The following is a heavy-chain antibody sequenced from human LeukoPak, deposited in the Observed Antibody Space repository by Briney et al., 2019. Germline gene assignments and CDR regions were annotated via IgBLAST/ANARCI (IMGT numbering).Heavy chain of an antibody. Sequence: PGGSLRLSCAASGFSFSNYALHWVRQAPGKGLEWVAVISYDGSNKYYADSVKGRFTISRDNSKNTLYLQMNSLRGEDTAVYYCARDRYGLDYWGQGTLVTVSS. CDR3: ARDRYGLDY. D-gene: IGHD5-18*01. J-gene: IGHJ4*02. CDR1: GFSFSNYA. CDR2: ISYDGSNK. V-gene: IGHV3-30-3*01.